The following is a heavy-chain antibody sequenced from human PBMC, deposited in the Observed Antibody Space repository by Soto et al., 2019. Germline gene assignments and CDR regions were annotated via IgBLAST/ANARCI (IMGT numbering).Heavy chain of an antibody. Sequence: QVQLVQSGAEVKKPGASVKVSCKASGYTFTSYGISWVRQTPGQGLEWMGWISAYNGNTNYPHKLQGRVTITTDTTPSTAYMELRSLRPDDTALHYWAKNRNPAVDYWSKVTLVTVSS. CDR3: AKNRNPAVDY. CDR2: ISAYNGNT. V-gene: IGHV1-18*01. CDR1: GYTFTSYG. J-gene: IGHJ4*02.